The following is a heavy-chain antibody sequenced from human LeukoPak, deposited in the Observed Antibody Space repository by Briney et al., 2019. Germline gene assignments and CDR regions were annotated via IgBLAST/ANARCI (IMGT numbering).Heavy chain of an antibody. J-gene: IGHJ3*02. D-gene: IGHD3-22*01. V-gene: IGHV3-23*01. CDR3: AKDGNYYDSSGYPDAFDI. CDR1: GFTFSSHA. Sequence: GGSLRLSCAASGFTFSSHAMSWVRQAPGKGLEWVLAISGSGGSTYYADSVKGRFTISRDNSKNTLYLQMNSLRAEDTAVYYCAKDGNYYDSSGYPDAFDIWGQGTMVTVSS. CDR2: ISGSGGST.